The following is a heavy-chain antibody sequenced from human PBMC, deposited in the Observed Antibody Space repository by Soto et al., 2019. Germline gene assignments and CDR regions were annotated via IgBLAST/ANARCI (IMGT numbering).Heavy chain of an antibody. Sequence: GASVKVSCKASGYTFTSYYMHWVRQAPGQGLEWMGIINPSGGSTSYAQKFQGRGTMTRDTSTSTVYMELSSLRSEDTAVYYCARALRSIRDYYGMDVWGQGTTVTVS. D-gene: IGHD3-10*01. J-gene: IGHJ6*02. CDR2: INPSGGST. CDR1: GYTFTSYY. V-gene: IGHV1-46*01. CDR3: ARALRSIRDYYGMDV.